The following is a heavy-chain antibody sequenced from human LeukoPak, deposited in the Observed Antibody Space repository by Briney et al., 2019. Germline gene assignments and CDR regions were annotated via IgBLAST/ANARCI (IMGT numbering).Heavy chain of an antibody. CDR1: GFTFSNYA. V-gene: IGHV3-53*04. Sequence: GGSLRLSCAASGFTFSNYAMSWVRQAPGKGLEWVSVIYSGGSTYYADSVKGRFTISRHNSKNTLYLQMNSLRAEDTAVYYCARDFFAPGGYWGQGTLVTVSS. D-gene: IGHD3-10*01. CDR3: ARDFFAPGGY. CDR2: IYSGGST. J-gene: IGHJ4*02.